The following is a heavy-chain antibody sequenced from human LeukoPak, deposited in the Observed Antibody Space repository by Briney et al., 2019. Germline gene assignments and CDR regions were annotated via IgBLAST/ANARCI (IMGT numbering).Heavy chain of an antibody. J-gene: IGHJ4*02. CDR1: GASISTYY. V-gene: IGHV4-59*08. D-gene: IGHD4-17*01. Sequence: SETLSLTCIVSGASISTYYWSWIRQPPGKGLEWLGYGSYSGGTNYNPSLKSPVTISVDTSKNQFSLKLSSVTAADTAVYYCTRQDYGDYALDYWGQGTLVTVSS. CDR3: TRQDYGDYALDY. CDR2: GSYSGGT.